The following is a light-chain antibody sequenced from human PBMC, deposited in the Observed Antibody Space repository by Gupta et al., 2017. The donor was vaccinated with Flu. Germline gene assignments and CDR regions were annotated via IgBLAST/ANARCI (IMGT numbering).Light chain of an antibody. Sequence: GDRVTITCRASQSTSSYLNWYQQKPGKAPELLIYAASSLQSGVPSRFSGSGSGTDFTLTISSLQPEDFATYYCQQGYSPPWTFGQGTKVDMK. J-gene: IGKJ1*01. V-gene: IGKV1-39*01. CDR3: QQGYSPPWT. CDR2: AAS. CDR1: QSTSSY.